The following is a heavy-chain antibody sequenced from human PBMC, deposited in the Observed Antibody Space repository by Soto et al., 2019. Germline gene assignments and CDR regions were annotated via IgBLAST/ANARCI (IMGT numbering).Heavy chain of an antibody. Sequence: EVQLVESGGGLIQPGGSLRLSCAASGFTFSRYWMHWVRQTPGMGLEWLSRINSDGTSTKYADSVQGRFSISRDNADNTIYLQMNTLRDEDTGVYYCVRELIPVLGSIRYFDPWGQGTLVTVSS. V-gene: IGHV3-74*01. CDR1: GFTFSRYW. CDR2: INSDGTST. D-gene: IGHD6-19*01. CDR3: VRELIPVLGSIRYFDP. J-gene: IGHJ5*02.